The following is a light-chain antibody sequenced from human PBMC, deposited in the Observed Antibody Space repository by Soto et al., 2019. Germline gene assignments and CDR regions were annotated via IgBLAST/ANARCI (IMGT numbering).Light chain of an antibody. CDR2: EDS. CDR1: SGDVGSYNP. Sequence: QSALTQPASVSGSPGQSITISCSGASGDVGSYNPVSWYQQHPGKAPKLTIYEDSKRPSGVSNRFSGSKSGNTASLTISGLQAEDEADYCCCSYAGSTTVVFGGGTKLTVL. J-gene: IGLJ2*01. CDR3: CSYAGSTTVV. V-gene: IGLV2-23*01.